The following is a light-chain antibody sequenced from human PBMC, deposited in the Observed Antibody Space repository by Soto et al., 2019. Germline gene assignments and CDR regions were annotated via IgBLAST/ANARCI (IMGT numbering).Light chain of an antibody. Sequence: QSALTQPASVSGSPGQSITISCTGTSSDVGGYDYVSWYQLHPGKAPKLMFFEVSNRPSGVSYRFSGSKSGNTASLTISGLQAEDEADYFCSLYSISTAYLFGTGTKVTVL. V-gene: IGLV2-14*01. CDR1: SSDVGGYDY. CDR3: SLYSISTAYL. CDR2: EVS. J-gene: IGLJ1*01.